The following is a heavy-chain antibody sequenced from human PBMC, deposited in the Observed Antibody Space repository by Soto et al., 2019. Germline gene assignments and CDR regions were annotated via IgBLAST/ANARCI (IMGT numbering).Heavy chain of an antibody. Sequence: QVQLVQSGGEVKKPGASVKVSCKASGDTFTSYGITWVRQAPGQGLAWMGWISPYTDNPTYAQKPQGRLTMTADTSTGTAYMELRSLRSDDTAVYSCGSPSLLVAVAGYGASDIWGQGTMVSVST. J-gene: IGHJ3*02. V-gene: IGHV1-18*01. CDR3: GSPSLLVAVAGYGASDI. CDR1: GDTFTSYG. D-gene: IGHD6-19*01. CDR2: ISPYTDNP.